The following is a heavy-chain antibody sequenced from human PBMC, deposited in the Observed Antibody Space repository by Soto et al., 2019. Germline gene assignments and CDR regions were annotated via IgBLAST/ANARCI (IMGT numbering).Heavy chain of an antibody. J-gene: IGHJ6*03. V-gene: IGHV6-1*01. CDR1: GDSVSSNSAA. CDR2: TYYRTRWYY. CDR3: AGTTSHYWYYMDV. D-gene: IGHD1-7*01. Sequence: SQTLSLTCVISGDSVSSNSAAWKCIRQSPSRGLEWLGRTYYRTRWYYDYAVSVRSRITVNPDTSKNQFSLQLTSVTPEDTAVYYCAGTTSHYWYYMDVWGKGTSVTVSS.